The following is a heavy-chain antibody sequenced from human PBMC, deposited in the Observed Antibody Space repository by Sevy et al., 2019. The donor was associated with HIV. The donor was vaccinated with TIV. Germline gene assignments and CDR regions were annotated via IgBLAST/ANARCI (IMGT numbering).Heavy chain of an antibody. V-gene: IGHV3-74*01. J-gene: IGHJ6*02. Sequence: GGSLRLSCAASGFTFSSYWMHWVRQAPGKGLVRVSRINSDGSSTSYADSVKGRFTISRDNAKNTLYLQMNSLRAEDTAVYYCARDPGYYYYGMDVWGQGTTVTVSS. CDR2: INSDGSST. CDR1: GFTFSSYW. CDR3: ARDPGYYYYGMDV.